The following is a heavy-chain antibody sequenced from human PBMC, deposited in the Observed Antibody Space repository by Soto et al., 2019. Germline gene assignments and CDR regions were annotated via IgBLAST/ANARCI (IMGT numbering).Heavy chain of an antibody. Sequence: AAVKVSCPTSGYTFSSIGISWVRQAPGQGLEWMGWISPHKDDTYYAQRLQGRVTMTADTSTSTAHMELRSLRSDDTAVYFCARDLDGSGCWKSIVWGHGTRGTVCS. CDR3: ARDLDGSGCWKSIV. CDR1: GYTFSSIG. D-gene: IGHD3-10*01. J-gene: IGHJ6*01. V-gene: IGHV1-18*01. CDR2: ISPHKDDT.